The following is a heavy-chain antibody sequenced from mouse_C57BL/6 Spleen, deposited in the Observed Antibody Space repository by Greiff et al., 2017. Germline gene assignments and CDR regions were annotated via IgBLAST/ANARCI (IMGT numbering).Heavy chain of an antibody. J-gene: IGHJ1*03. CDR1: GYTFTSYT. CDR2: INPSSGYT. Sequence: VQLQQSGAELARPGASVKMSCKASGYTFTSYTMHWVKQRPGQGLEWIGYINPSSGYTKYNQKFKDKATLTADKSSSTAYMQLSSLTSEDSAVYYCARSPITTVVGRYFDVWGTGTTVTVSS. V-gene: IGHV1-4*01. D-gene: IGHD1-1*01. CDR3: ARSPITTVVGRYFDV.